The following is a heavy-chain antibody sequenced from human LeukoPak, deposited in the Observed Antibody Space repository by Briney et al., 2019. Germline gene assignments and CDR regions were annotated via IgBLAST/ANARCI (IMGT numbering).Heavy chain of an antibody. D-gene: IGHD2/OR15-2a*01. J-gene: IGHJ4*02. V-gene: IGHV3-66*02. CDR3: AREISQEYYYFDY. CDR1: GFTFSDYY. Sequence: PGGSLRLSCAASGFTFSDYYMSWIRQAPGKGLEWVSVIYSGGSTYYADSVKGRFTISRDNSKNTLYLQMNSLRAEDTTVYYCAREISQEYYYFDYWGQGTLVTVSS. CDR2: IYSGGST.